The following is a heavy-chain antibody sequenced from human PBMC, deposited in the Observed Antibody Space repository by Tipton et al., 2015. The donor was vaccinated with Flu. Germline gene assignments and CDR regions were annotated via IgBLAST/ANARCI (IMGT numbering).Heavy chain of an antibody. Sequence: TLSLTCTVSGGSISSYYWSWIRQPPGKGLEWIGYIYYSGSTNYNPSLKSRVTISVDTSKNQFSLKRTSVTAADTAVYYCASADYWGQGTLVTVSS. CDR1: GGSISSYY. CDR2: IYYSGST. CDR3: ASADY. J-gene: IGHJ4*02. V-gene: IGHV4-59*08.